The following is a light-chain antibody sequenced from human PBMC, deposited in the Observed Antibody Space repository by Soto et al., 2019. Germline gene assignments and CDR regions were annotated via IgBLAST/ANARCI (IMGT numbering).Light chain of an antibody. CDR3: QQYHRSPYS. CDR2: WAS. CDR1: HSVFCRSYNKDF. J-gene: IGKJ2*01. Sequence: DIVMTQSPDSLAVSLGERATINCKSSHSVFCRSYNKDFLACYQQTPGQPPGLLIYWASAPASGLPDLFSGSGSGTFFPLTISSLPAEYAAVYYHQQYHRSPYSFGQGTKLEIK. V-gene: IGKV4-1*01.